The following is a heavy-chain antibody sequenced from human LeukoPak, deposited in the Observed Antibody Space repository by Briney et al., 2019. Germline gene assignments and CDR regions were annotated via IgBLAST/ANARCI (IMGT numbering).Heavy chain of an antibody. CDR1: GFTFSSYA. V-gene: IGHV3-30*04. CDR2: ISYDGSNK. CDR3: ARDENGGSFDY. Sequence: GGSLRLSCAASGFTFSSYAMHWVRQAPGKGLEWVAVISYDGSNKYYADSVKGRFTISRDNFKNTLYLQMNSLRAEDTAVYYCARDENGGSFDYWGQGTLVTVSS. J-gene: IGHJ4*02. D-gene: IGHD1-1*01.